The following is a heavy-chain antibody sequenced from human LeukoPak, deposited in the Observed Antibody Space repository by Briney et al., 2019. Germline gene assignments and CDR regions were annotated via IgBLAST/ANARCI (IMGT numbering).Heavy chain of an antibody. J-gene: IGHJ3*02. CDR1: GFTLSSYE. CDR3: AKSRSYTVRDAVQI. V-gene: IGHV3-23*01. Sequence: GGSLRLSCTVSGFTLSSYEMSWIRQAPGKGLEWVLGISDSGAPTHHADSVRGRFTISRDNLKNTVYLQMNSLRAEDTAVYYCAKSRSYTVRDAVQIWGQGTTVTVSS. D-gene: IGHD3-10*01. CDR2: ISDSGAPT.